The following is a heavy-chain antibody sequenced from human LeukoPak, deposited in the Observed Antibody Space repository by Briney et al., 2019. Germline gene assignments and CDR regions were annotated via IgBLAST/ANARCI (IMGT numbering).Heavy chain of an antibody. V-gene: IGHV3-7*03. D-gene: IGHD1-26*01. CDR3: AKIGGSSSSPTY. J-gene: IGHJ4*02. CDR1: EFTFSSYW. CDR2: IKQDGSEK. Sequence: GGSLRLSCTASEFTFSSYWMYWVRQAPGKGLEWVANIKQDGSEKYYVDSVKGRFTISRDNSKNTLYLQMNSLRAEDTAVYYCAKIGGSSSSPTYWGQGTLVTVSS.